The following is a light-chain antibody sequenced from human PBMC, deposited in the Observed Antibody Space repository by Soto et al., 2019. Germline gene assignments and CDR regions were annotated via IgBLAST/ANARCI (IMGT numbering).Light chain of an antibody. CDR1: QSVSSNY. V-gene: IGKV3-20*01. CDR3: QQYGRSPPFA. J-gene: IGKJ2*01. CDR2: GAS. Sequence: ENLLTPSPGPLSLSPGERATPSFRASQSVSSNYIAWYQQNPGQAPRLLIYGASTRATGIPDRFSGSGSGTDFTLTISRLEPEDFAVYFCQQYGRSPPFAFGQGTKVDIK.